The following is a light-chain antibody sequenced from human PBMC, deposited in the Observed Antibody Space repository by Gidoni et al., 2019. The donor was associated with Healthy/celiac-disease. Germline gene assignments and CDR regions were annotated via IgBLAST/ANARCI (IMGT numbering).Light chain of an antibody. CDR1: SSDVGGYNY. CDR3: SSYTSSSTLVV. CDR2: EVS. V-gene: IGLV2-14*01. J-gene: IGLJ2*01. Sequence: QPALTQPASVSGSPAQSITISCTGTSSDVGGYNYVSWYQQHPGKAPKLMIYEVSNRPSGVSNRFSGSKSGNTASLTISGLQAEDEADYYCSSYTSSSTLVVFGGGTKLTVL.